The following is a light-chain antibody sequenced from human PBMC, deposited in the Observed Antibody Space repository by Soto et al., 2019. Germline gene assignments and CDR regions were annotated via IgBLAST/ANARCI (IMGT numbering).Light chain of an antibody. CDR3: QQLNSYPIT. J-gene: IGKJ5*01. CDR2: AAP. V-gene: IGKV1-9*01. CDR1: QGISTY. Sequence: DIQMTQSPSSLSASVGDRVTITCRARQGISTYLAWYQQKPRKAPKLLIYAAPTLQSGVPSRFSGSGSGTDFTLTISSLQPEDFATYYCQQLNSYPITFGQGTRLEIK.